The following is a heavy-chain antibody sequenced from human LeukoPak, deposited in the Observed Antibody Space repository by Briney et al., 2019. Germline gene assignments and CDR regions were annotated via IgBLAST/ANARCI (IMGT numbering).Heavy chain of an antibody. Sequence: SETLSLTCTVSGGSISSDYWSWIRQPPGKGLEWIGYIYYSGSTNYNPSLKSRVTISVDTSKNQFSLKLSSVTAADTAVYYCARDLGFWSGYYTYNWFDPWGQGTLVTVSS. CDR3: ARDLGFWSGYYTYNWFDP. J-gene: IGHJ5*02. V-gene: IGHV4-59*01. CDR2: IYYSGST. CDR1: GGSISSDY. D-gene: IGHD3-3*01.